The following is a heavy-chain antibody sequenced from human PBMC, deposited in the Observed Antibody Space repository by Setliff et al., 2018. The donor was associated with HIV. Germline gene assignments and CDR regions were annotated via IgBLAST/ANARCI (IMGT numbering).Heavy chain of an antibody. J-gene: IGHJ4*02. V-gene: IGHV4-4*09. Sequence: LSLTCTVSGGSFSDYYRSWIRQPPGKGLEWIGYIYTSGSTNYNPSLKSRVTISVDTSKNQFSLRLSSATAADTAVYYCARSRLHYYDSSGYYPSYFDYWGQGTLVTVSS. CDR2: IYTSGST. CDR3: ARSRLHYYDSSGYYPSYFDY. D-gene: IGHD3-22*01. CDR1: GGSFSDYY.